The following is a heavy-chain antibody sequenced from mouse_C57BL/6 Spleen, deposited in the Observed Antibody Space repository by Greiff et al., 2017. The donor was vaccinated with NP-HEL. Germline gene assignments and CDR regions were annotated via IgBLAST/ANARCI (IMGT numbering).Heavy chain of an antibody. CDR1: GYTFTSYW. CDR3: ARSYYYGSLPMGY. V-gene: IGHV1-55*01. J-gene: IGHJ4*01. Sequence: QVQLQQPGAELVKPGASVKMSCKASGYTFTSYWITWVKQRPGQGLEWIGDIYPGSGSTNYNEKFKSKATLTVDTSSSTAYMQLSSLTSEDSAVYYCARSYYYGSLPMGYWGQGTSVTVSS. D-gene: IGHD1-1*01. CDR2: IYPGSGST.